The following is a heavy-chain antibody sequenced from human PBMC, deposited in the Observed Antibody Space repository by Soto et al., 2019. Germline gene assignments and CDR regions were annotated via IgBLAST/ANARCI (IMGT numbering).Heavy chain of an antibody. J-gene: IGHJ3*02. CDR3: ARAKGDSGDEFDM. D-gene: IGHD1-26*01. V-gene: IGHV4-39*01. Sequence: SETLSLTCTVSGGSVSSSSYSWGWIRQSPGKGLEWIGTIYSSENTYYNPSLLSRVTISVDTSKNQFSLRLSSVTAADTAVYYCARAKGDSGDEFDMWGQGTMVTVSS. CDR1: GGSVSSSSYS. CDR2: IYSSENT.